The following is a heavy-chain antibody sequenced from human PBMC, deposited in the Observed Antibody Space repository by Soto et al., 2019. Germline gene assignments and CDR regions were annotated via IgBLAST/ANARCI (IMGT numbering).Heavy chain of an antibody. Sequence: SGPTLVNPTQTLTLTCSFSGFSLSTSRVGVAWIRQPPGKALEWLAIIYWDDDRRYSPSLKTRLAITKDTSKNQVVLTMTNLDLGGPATYYCALILSTGGGVCALDAFDMWGQGTMVTVSS. CDR2: IYWDDDR. J-gene: IGHJ3*02. D-gene: IGHD3-16*01. CDR3: ALILSTGGGVCALDAFDM. V-gene: IGHV2-5*02. CDR1: GFSLSTSRVG.